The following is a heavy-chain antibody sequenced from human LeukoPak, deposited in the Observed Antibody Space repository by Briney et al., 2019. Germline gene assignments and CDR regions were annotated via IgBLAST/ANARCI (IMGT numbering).Heavy chain of an antibody. J-gene: IGHJ4*02. CDR3: ARDYAGSPDY. V-gene: IGHV3-74*03. Sequence: GGSLRLSCTASGFTFSTYWINWVRQSPGKGLVWVALINGDGSTTTHADSVTGRFTISRDHAKNTAYLQMNSLRDEDTAVYFCARDYAGSPDYWGQGTLVTVSA. CDR1: GFTFSTYW. CDR2: INGDGSTT. D-gene: IGHD3-10*01.